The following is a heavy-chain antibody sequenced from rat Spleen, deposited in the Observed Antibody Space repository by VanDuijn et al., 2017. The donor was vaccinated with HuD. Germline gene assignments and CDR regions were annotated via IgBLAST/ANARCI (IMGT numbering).Heavy chain of an antibody. CDR3: TRGGNYDFDY. Sequence: EVQLVESGGGLVQPGRPLKLSCSASGFTFSDYTMAWVRQAPKKGLEWVAAIVDDGSTTYYRDSVKGRFTISRDNAKNTLYLQMNSLRSEDTATYYCTRGGNYDFDYWGQGVMVTVSS. CDR2: IVDDGSTT. D-gene: IGHD1-10*01. CDR1: GFTFSDYT. V-gene: IGHV5-17*01. J-gene: IGHJ2*01.